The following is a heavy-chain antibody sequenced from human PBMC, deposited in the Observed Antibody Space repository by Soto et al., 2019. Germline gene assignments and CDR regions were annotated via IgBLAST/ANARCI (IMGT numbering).Heavy chain of an antibody. V-gene: IGHV4-31*01. Sequence: QVQLQESGPGLVKPSQTLSLTCTVSGGSISSGGYYWSWIRQHPGKGLEWIGYIHYSGSTYYNPSLKSPVTISVHTSKNQFSLKLSSVTAADTAVYYCARDRVVITRVAYYYYGMDVWGQGTTVTVSS. CDR2: IHYSGST. D-gene: IGHD3-22*01. CDR3: ARDRVVITRVAYYYYGMDV. CDR1: GGSISSGGYY. J-gene: IGHJ6*02.